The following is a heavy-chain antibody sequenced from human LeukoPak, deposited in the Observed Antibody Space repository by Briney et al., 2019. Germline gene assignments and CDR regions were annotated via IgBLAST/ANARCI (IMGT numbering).Heavy chain of an antibody. J-gene: IGHJ5*02. Sequence: TSETLSLTCTVSGGSISSSSYYWGWIRQPPGKGLEWIGSIYYSGTTYYNPSLKSRVTLSVDTFKNQFSLRLTSLTAADTAVYYCAREYSGTFDPWGQGTLVTVSS. CDR1: GGSISSSSYY. D-gene: IGHD1-26*01. CDR3: AREYSGTFDP. CDR2: IYYSGTT. V-gene: IGHV4-39*01.